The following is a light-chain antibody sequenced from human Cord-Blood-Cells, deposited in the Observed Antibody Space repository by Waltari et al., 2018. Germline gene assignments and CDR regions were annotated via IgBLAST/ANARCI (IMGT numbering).Light chain of an antibody. V-gene: IGLV3-1*01. CDR3: QAWDSSTVV. J-gene: IGLJ2*01. CDR1: KLGDQY. Sequence: SYELTQPPSVSVSPGQTASLTCSGDKLGDQYACWYQQKPGQSPVLVIYQDSKRPSGIPERFSGSNSGNTATLTISGTQAMDEADYNCQAWDSSTVVFGGGTKLTVL. CDR2: QDS.